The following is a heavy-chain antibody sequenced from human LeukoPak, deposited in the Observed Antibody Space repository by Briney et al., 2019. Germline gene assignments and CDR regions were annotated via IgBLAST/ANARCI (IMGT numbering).Heavy chain of an antibody. CDR1: GFTFSSYS. CDR3: ARDDGGSLDY. Sequence: SGGSLRLSCAASGFTFSSYSMNWVRQAPGKGLEWVANIKQDGSGKYYVDSVKGRFTISRDNAKNSLYLQMNSLRAEDTAVYYCARDDGGSLDYWGQGTLVTVSS. D-gene: IGHD1-26*01. J-gene: IGHJ4*02. V-gene: IGHV3-7*01. CDR2: IKQDGSGK.